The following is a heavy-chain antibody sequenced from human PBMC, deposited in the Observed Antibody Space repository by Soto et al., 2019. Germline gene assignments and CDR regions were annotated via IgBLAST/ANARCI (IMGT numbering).Heavy chain of an antibody. Sequence: QVQLVESGGGVVQPGRSLRLSCAASGFTFSSYGMHWVRQAPGKGLEWVAVISYDGSNKYYADSVKGRFTISRDNSKNTLYLQMNSLRAEDTAVYYCAKDNFRMLPPGSYYGMDVWGQGTTVTVSS. D-gene: IGHD2-8*01. CDR3: AKDNFRMLPPGSYYGMDV. CDR1: GFTFSSYG. V-gene: IGHV3-30*18. CDR2: ISYDGSNK. J-gene: IGHJ6*02.